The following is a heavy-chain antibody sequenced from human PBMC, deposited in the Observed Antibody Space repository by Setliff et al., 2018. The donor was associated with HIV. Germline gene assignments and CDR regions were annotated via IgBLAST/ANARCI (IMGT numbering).Heavy chain of an antibody. Sequence: AGGSLRLSCAASGFTFSRSAVHWVRQAPGKGLEWVAVISNDGSNKFYADSVKGRFTISRDNSKNTVYLQMNSLRTEDTALYYCTPLDYWGQGTLVTV. CDR2: ISNDGSNK. CDR3: TPLDY. D-gene: IGHD2-15*01. J-gene: IGHJ4*02. CDR1: GFTFSRSA. V-gene: IGHV3-30*01.